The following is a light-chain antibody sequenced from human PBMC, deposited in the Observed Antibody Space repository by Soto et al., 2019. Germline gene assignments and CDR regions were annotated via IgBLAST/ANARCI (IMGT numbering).Light chain of an antibody. V-gene: IGKV3-20*01. CDR1: QTISSTY. CDR3: QLYGDSPL. J-gene: IGKJ3*01. Sequence: EIVLTQSPDTLSLSPGESATLSCGASQTISSTYLTWYQQRPGQAPRLLIYATSTRSTDIPDRFSGSGSGTDFTLTISGLEPEDFAMYYCQLYGDSPLFGPGTKVDIK. CDR2: ATS.